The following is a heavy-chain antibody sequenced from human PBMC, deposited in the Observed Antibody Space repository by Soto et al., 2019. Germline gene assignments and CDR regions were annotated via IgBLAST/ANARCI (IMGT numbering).Heavy chain of an antibody. V-gene: IGHV1-46*01. CDR2: INPNTGGT. CDR3: ARDKVYGDNSFDF. D-gene: IGHD4-17*01. Sequence: GASVKVSCKAFGYIFSNYYIHWVRQAPGQGLEWMGVINPNTGGTSYPQKFQGRVTLTRDTSTSTVYMEMSSLASEDTAVYYCARDKVYGDNSFDFWGQGTLATVSS. J-gene: IGHJ4*02. CDR1: GYIFSNYY.